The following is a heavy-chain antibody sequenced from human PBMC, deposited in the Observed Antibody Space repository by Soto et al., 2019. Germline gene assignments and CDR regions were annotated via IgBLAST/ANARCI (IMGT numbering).Heavy chain of an antibody. CDR2: IYWDDDT. V-gene: IGHV2-5*02. Sequence: QITLKESGPTLVKPTQTLTLTCIFSGFSFSADGVGVGWIRQPPGKALEWLALIYWDDDTRYRPSLKSRLTITKYSPKYXVVLTMTNMDPLDTATYYGAHAFGGTSWPNDAFDVWGQGTVVTVSS. CDR1: GFSFSADGVG. J-gene: IGHJ3*01. D-gene: IGHD3-16*01. CDR3: AHAFGGTSWPNDAFDV.